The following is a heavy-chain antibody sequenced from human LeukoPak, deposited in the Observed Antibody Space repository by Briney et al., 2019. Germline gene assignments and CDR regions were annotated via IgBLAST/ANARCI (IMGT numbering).Heavy chain of an antibody. Sequence: GSPLRISCAASGFTFSSYVMHWVRQAPSQGLARVAIISYDGSNKYYADSVKGRFTISRDNSKNTLYLQMNSLRAEDTAVYYCAKGGWDLVDYWGQGTLVTVSS. CDR3: AKGGWDLVDY. J-gene: IGHJ4*02. CDR2: ISYDGSNK. CDR1: GFTFSSYV. V-gene: IGHV3-30*18. D-gene: IGHD1-26*01.